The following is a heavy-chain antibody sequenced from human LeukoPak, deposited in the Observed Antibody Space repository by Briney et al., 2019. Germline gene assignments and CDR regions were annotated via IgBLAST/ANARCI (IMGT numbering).Heavy chain of an antibody. Sequence: GGSLRLSCAASGFTFSSYAMSWVRQAPGKGLEWVSAISGSGGSTYYADSVKGRFTISRDNSKNTLYLQMNSLKDEDTAVYYCAKAKWEEMATNFDLWGRGTLVTVSS. CDR2: ISGSGGST. V-gene: IGHV3-23*01. CDR1: GFTFSSYA. D-gene: IGHD5-24*01. CDR3: AKAKWEEMATNFDL. J-gene: IGHJ2*01.